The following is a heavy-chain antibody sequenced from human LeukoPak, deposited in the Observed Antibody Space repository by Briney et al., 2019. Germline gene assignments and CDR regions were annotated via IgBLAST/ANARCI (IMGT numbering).Heavy chain of an antibody. CDR3: ARFRTEELLPDY. CDR2: IYPGDSDT. Sequence: GGSLRLSCTGSGYSFTSYWIGWVRQMPGKGLEWMGIIYPGDSDTRYSPSFQGQVTISADKSISTAYLQWSSLKASDTAMYYCARFRTEELLPDYWGQGTLVTVSS. D-gene: IGHD1-26*01. V-gene: IGHV5-51*01. J-gene: IGHJ4*02. CDR1: GYSFTSYW.